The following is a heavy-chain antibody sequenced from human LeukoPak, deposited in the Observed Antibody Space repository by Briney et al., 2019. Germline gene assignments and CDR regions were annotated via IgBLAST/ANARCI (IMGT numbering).Heavy chain of an antibody. CDR1: GGSISSYY. CDR2: IYYSGST. V-gene: IGHV4-59*01. D-gene: IGHD2/OR15-2a*01. CDR3: ARDVFFRAHNWFDP. J-gene: IGHJ5*02. Sequence: SETLSLTCTVSGGSISSYYWSWIRQPPGKGLEWIGYIYYSGSTNYNPSLKSRVTISVDTSKNQFSLKLSSVTAADTAVYYCARDVFFRAHNWFDPWGQGTLVTVSS.